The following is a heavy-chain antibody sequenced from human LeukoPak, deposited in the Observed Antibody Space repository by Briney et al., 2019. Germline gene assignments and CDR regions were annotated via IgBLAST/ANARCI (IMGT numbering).Heavy chain of an antibody. CDR1: GFTFSSYA. CDR3: AKLGYCSGGSCYSFAFDI. CDR2: ISGSGGST. D-gene: IGHD2-15*01. V-gene: IGHV3-23*01. Sequence: GGSLRLSCAASGFTFSSYAMSWVRQAPGKGLEWVSAISGSGGSTYYADSMKGRFTISRDNSKNTLYLQMNSLRAEDTAVYYCAKLGYCSGGSCYSFAFDIWGQGTMVTVSS. J-gene: IGHJ3*02.